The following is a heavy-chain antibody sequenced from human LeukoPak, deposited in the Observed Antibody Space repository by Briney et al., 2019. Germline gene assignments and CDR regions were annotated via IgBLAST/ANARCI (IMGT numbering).Heavy chain of an antibody. Sequence: SETLSLTCTVSGGSISSYYWSWIRQPAGKGLEWIGRIYTSGSTYYNPSLKSRVTISVDTSKNQFSLKLSSVTAADTAVYYCARHSPSRKRYYYGSGSQDPRFDYWGPGTLVTVSS. D-gene: IGHD3-10*01. CDR3: ARHSPSRKRYYYGSGSQDPRFDY. J-gene: IGHJ4*02. V-gene: IGHV4-4*07. CDR1: GGSISSYY. CDR2: IYTSGST.